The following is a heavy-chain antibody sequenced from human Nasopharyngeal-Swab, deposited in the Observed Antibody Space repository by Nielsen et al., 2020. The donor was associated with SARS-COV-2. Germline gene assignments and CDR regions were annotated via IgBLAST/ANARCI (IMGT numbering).Heavy chain of an antibody. Sequence: GESLKISCAASGFTFSSYAMSWVRQAPGKGLEWVSAISGSGGSTYYADSVKGRFTISRDNSKNTLYLQMNSLRAEDTAVYYCAKDATYYYGSGRGGAFDIWGQGTMVTVSS. D-gene: IGHD3-10*01. CDR2: ISGSGGST. CDR1: GFTFSSYA. V-gene: IGHV3-23*01. CDR3: AKDATYYYGSGRGGAFDI. J-gene: IGHJ3*02.